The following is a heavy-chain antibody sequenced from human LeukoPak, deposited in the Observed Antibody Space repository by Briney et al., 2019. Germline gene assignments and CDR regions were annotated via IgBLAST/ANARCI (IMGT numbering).Heavy chain of an antibody. V-gene: IGHV3-7*01. J-gene: IGHJ4*02. CDR2: IKHDGKKI. CDR3: VNLWEAGY. CDR1: GGSISSSSYY. Sequence: ETLSLTCTVSGGSISSSSYYWGWIRQPPGKGLEWVANIKHDGKKIYYVDSVKGRFTISRDNAKNSLYLQLNNVRVEDTAMYYCVNLWEAGYWGQGTLVTVSS. D-gene: IGHD1-26*01.